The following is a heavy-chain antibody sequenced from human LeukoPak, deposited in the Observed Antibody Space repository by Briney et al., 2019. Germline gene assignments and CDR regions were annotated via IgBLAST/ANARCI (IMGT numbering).Heavy chain of an antibody. D-gene: IGHD3-10*01. CDR1: GGSISSGGYY. CDR2: IYYSGST. CDR3: AREGPAGGGRSGNAFDI. J-gene: IGHJ3*02. V-gene: IGHV4-31*03. Sequence: PSQTLSLTCTVSGGSISSGGYYWSWIRQHPGKGLEWIGYIYYSGSTYYNPSLKSRVTISVDTSKNQFSLKLSSVTAADTAVYYCAREGPAGGGRSGNAFDIWGQGTMVTVSS.